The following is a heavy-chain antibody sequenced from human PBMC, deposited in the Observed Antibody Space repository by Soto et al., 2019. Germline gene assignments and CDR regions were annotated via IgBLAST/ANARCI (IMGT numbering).Heavy chain of an antibody. CDR1: GGSISSGGYY. CDR3: ARGLVVVTNYGMDV. J-gene: IGHJ6*02. Sequence: SETLSLTCTVSGGSISSGGYYWSWIRQHPGKGLEWIGYIYYSGSTYYNPSLKSRVTISVDTSKNQFSLKLSSVTAADTAVYYCARGLVVVTNYGMDVWGQGTTVTVSS. CDR2: IYYSGST. V-gene: IGHV4-31*03. D-gene: IGHD3-22*01.